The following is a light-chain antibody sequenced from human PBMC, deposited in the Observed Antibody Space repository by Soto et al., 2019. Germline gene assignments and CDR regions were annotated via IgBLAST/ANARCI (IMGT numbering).Light chain of an antibody. Sequence: DIQMTQSPSSLSASVGDRVTITCRASQSLSSYLNWYQQTPGKAPKLLIYAASSLQSGVPSRFSVGGSGTDYTLTISSSKYTDFAAPYVQLSYLTPFTFGPGTNVDIK. CDR3: QLSYLTPFT. J-gene: IGKJ3*01. V-gene: IGKV1-39*01. CDR2: AAS. CDR1: QSLSSY.